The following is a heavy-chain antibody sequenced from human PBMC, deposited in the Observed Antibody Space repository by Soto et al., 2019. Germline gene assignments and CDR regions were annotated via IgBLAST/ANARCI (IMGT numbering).Heavy chain of an antibody. D-gene: IGHD3-3*01. Sequence: EVQLVEAGGGLVKPGESLKLSCAASGFNFRSYSMNWVRQAPGKGPQWVSYISSTGEYIYYTDSVKGRFTVSRDNAKNSMYLQMNSLRDEDSAMYYCASDPEWAFDIWGQGKMVTVSS. V-gene: IGHV3-21*01. CDR1: GFNFRSYS. J-gene: IGHJ3*02. CDR3: ASDPEWAFDI. CDR2: ISSTGEYI.